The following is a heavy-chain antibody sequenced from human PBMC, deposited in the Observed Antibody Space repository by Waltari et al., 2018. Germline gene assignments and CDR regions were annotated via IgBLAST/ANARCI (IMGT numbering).Heavy chain of an antibody. J-gene: IGHJ4*02. Sequence: EVQLVESGGVLVRPGGSLRLSCEASGFMFSRYWMTWVRQAPGKGLEWVANIKEDGSAQTYGDSVRGRFIISRDNAQNSLYLQMNYLRAEDTAVYYCARDGGASGSYDYWGQGTLVTVSS. CDR2: IKEDGSAQ. CDR1: GFMFSRYW. D-gene: IGHD3-10*01. V-gene: IGHV3-7*01. CDR3: ARDGGASGSYDY.